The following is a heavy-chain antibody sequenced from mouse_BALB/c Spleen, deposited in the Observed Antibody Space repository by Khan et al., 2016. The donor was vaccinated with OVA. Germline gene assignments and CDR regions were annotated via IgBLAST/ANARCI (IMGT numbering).Heavy chain of an antibody. V-gene: IGHV2-3*01. CDR1: GFSLTNYG. Sequence: VQLLETGPGLVAPSQSLSITCTVSGFSLTNYGVNWVRQPPGEGLEWLGVIWGDGSTNYHSALKSRLSISKDNSKSQVFLKLNSLQTDDTATYYCARFEYYGNFYAMDYWGQGTSVTVSS. CDR3: ARFEYYGNFYAMDY. CDR2: IWGDGST. D-gene: IGHD2-1*01. J-gene: IGHJ4*01.